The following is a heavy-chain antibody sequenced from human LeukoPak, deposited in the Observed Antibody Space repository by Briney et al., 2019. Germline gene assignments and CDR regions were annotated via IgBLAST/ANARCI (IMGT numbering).Heavy chain of an antibody. V-gene: IGHV4-59*01. Sequence: SETLSLTCTVSGGSISSYYWSWIRQPPGKGLEWIGNIYYSGSTNYNPSLKSRVTISVDTSKNQFSLKLSSVTAADTAVYYCAREGYSSSWLNWFDPWGQGTLVTVSS. CDR2: IYYSGST. CDR3: AREGYSSSWLNWFDP. CDR1: GGSISSYY. D-gene: IGHD6-13*01. J-gene: IGHJ5*02.